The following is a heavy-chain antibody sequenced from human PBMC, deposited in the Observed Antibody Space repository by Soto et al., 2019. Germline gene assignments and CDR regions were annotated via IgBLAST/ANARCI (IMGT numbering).Heavy chain of an antibody. CDR1: GGSISSYY. Sequence: QVQLQESGPGLVKPSETLSLTCTVSGGSISSYYWSWIRQPPGKGLEWIGYIYYSGSTNYNPSLKRRVTISVDTSKNKFSLKLSSVTAADTAVYYCARVPRLLTVTNSYYYMDVWGKGTTVTVSS. CDR2: IYYSGST. J-gene: IGHJ6*03. V-gene: IGHV4-59*01. D-gene: IGHD4-17*01. CDR3: ARVPRLLTVTNSYYYMDV.